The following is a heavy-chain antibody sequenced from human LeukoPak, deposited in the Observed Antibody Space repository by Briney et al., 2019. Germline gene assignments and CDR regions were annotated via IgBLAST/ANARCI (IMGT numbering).Heavy chain of an antibody. CDR3: ARVRGYCSSTSCYGWWFDP. Sequence: ASVKVSCKASGYTFTSYDINWVRQANGQGLEWMGWMNPNSGNTGYAQKFQGRVTMTRSTSISTAYMELSSLRSEDTAVYYCARVRGYCSSTSCYGWWFDPWGQGTLVTVSS. J-gene: IGHJ5*02. D-gene: IGHD2-2*01. CDR1: GYTFTSYD. V-gene: IGHV1-8*01. CDR2: MNPNSGNT.